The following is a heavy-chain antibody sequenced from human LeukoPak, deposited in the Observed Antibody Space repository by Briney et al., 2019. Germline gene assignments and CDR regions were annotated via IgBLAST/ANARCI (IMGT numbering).Heavy chain of an antibody. V-gene: IGHV3-53*01. D-gene: IGHD3-10*01. CDR3: ARDTRWFGESSRDMDV. CDR2: IYSGGST. Sequence: PGGSLRLSCAASGFTVSSNYMSWVRQAPGKGLEWVSVIYSGGSTYYADSVKGRFTISRDNSKNTLYLQMNSLRAEDTAVYYCARDTRWFGESSRDMDVWGQGTTVTVSS. CDR1: GFTVSSNY. J-gene: IGHJ6*02.